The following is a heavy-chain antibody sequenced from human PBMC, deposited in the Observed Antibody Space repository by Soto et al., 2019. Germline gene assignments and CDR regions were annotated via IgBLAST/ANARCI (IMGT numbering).Heavy chain of an antibody. V-gene: IGHV5-51*01. CDR3: AKFPPYTGSYYADYSDVDI. CDR1: GYSFTNYW. Sequence: LGESLKISCQGSGYSFTNYWIGWVRQMPGKGLEWMGLIYPADSDTRYSPSFQGQVTISADKSVNTAYLQWSSLKASDTAVYFCAKFPPYTGSYYADYSDVDIWGQGTTVTVSS. J-gene: IGHJ6*02. D-gene: IGHD1-26*01. CDR2: IYPADSDT.